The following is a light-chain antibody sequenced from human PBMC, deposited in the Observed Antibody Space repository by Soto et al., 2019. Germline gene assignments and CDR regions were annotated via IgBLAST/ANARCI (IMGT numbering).Light chain of an antibody. Sequence: QSALTQPASVSGYPGQSIAISCTGTSSDVGAHNHVSWYQQDPGKAPKLIIYEVSNRPSGVSDRFSGSQSGSTASLTISGLQAEDEGDYYCNSLSASGTSYVYGTRTQLTVL. J-gene: IGLJ1*01. CDR1: SSDVGAHNH. V-gene: IGLV2-14*01. CDR2: EVS. CDR3: NSLSASGTSYV.